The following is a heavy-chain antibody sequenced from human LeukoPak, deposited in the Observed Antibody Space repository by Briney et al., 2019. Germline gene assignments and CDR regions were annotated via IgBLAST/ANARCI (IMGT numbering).Heavy chain of an antibody. V-gene: IGHV3-23*01. CDR3: AKDRNYGDYSYYYYYYGMDV. CDR2: ISGSGGST. J-gene: IGHJ6*02. Sequence: GGSLRLSCAASGFSFSSYAMSWVRQAPGKGLEWVPEISGSGGSTYYADSVKGRFTISRDNSKNTLYLQMNSLRAEDTAVYYCAKDRNYGDYSYYYYYYGMDVWGQGTTVTVSS. D-gene: IGHD4-17*01. CDR1: GFSFSSYA.